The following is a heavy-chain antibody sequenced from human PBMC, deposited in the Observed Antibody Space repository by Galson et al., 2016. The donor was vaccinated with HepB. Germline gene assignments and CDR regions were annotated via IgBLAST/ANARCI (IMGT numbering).Heavy chain of an antibody. CDR3: ARHTFMDV. J-gene: IGHJ6*02. CDR1: GFTFSSYG. V-gene: IGHV3-33*01. Sequence: SLRLSCAASGFTFSSYGMHWVRQAPGKGLEWVAVIWYDGSNKYYADSVRGRFTISRDNSKNTLYLQMSSLRAEDTAVYYCARHTFMDVWGQGTTVTVSS. CDR2: IWYDGSNK.